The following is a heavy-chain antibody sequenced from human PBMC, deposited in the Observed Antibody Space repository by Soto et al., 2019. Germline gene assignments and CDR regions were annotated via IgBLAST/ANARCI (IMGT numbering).Heavy chain of an antibody. CDR1: GFTFSRYW. CDR3: ARGRGSEWPKRDWFDP. V-gene: IGHV3-74*01. J-gene: IGHJ5*02. Sequence: EVQLVESGGGLVQSGGSLSLSCAASGFTFSRYWMHWVRQAPGKGLVGVSGINSDGSSTSYADSVKGRFTISRDNAKNTLDLQRNSLIAEDTAVYYCARGRGSEWPKRDWFDPWGQGTLVTVSS. CDR2: INSDGSST. D-gene: IGHD1-26*01.